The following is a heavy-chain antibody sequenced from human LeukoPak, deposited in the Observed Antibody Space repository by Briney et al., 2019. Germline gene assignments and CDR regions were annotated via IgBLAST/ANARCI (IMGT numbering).Heavy chain of an antibody. CDR3: AREGYYYGSGINRPSDP. Sequence: ASVKVSCKASGYTFTSYGISWVRQAPGQGLEWMGWISAYNGDTNYAQKLQGRVTMTTDTSTSTAYMELRSLRSDDTAVYYCAREGYYYGSGINRPSDPWGQGTLVTVSP. CDR1: GYTFTSYG. J-gene: IGHJ5*02. CDR2: ISAYNGDT. D-gene: IGHD3-10*01. V-gene: IGHV1-18*01.